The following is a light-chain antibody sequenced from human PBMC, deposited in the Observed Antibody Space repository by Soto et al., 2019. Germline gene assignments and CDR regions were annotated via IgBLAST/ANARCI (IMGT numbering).Light chain of an antibody. CDR3: AVWDDSLNGPV. J-gene: IGLJ1*01. CDR1: SSNIGSNT. Sequence: QSVLTQPPSASGTPGQRVTISCSGSSSNIGSNTVNWYQQIPGTAPKLLIYSNIQRPSGVPDRFSGSKSGISASLAIIGLQSEDEADYYCAVWDDSLNGPVFGTGTKVTVL. CDR2: SNI. V-gene: IGLV1-44*01.